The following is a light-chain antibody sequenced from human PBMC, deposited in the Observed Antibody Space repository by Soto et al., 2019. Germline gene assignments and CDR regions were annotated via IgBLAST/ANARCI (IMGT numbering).Light chain of an antibody. CDR2: LNSDGSH. Sequence: QPVLTQSPSASASLGASVKLTCTLRSGHSNYAIAWHQQQSEKGPRYLMKLNSDGSHSKGDGIPDRFSGSSSGAERYLTISSLQSEDEPDYYCQTWGSGIVVFGGGTQLTVL. V-gene: IGLV4-69*01. CDR1: SGHSNYA. CDR3: QTWGSGIVV. J-gene: IGLJ2*01.